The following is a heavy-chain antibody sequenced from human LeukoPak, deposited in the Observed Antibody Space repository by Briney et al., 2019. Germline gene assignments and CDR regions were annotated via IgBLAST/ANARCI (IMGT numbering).Heavy chain of an antibody. V-gene: IGHV4-34*01. CDR3: ARGPPLAYYGTGGYYFFDY. Sequence: PSETLSLTCSAYGGSFGGYFWSWIRQPPGEGLEWIGEVNHSGSTNYNPSLKSRVTISVDTSRTQFSLNLRSVTAADRDVYYCARGPPLAYYGTGGYYFFDYWGQGILVTVSP. CDR1: GGSFGGYF. D-gene: IGHD3-22*01. J-gene: IGHJ4*02. CDR2: VNHSGST.